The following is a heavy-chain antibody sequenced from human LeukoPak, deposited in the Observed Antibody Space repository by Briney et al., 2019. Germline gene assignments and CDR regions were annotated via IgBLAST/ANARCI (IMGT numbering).Heavy chain of an antibody. Sequence: SETLSLTCAVYGGSFSGYYWSWIRQPPGKGLEWIGEINHSGSTNYNPSLKSRVTISVDTSKNQFSLKLSSVTAADTAVYYCARALLHTYYYDSSGYHYPYYFDYWGQGTLVTVSS. V-gene: IGHV4-34*01. CDR3: ARALLHTYYYDSSGYHYPYYFDY. CDR1: GGSFSGYY. J-gene: IGHJ4*02. CDR2: INHSGST. D-gene: IGHD3-22*01.